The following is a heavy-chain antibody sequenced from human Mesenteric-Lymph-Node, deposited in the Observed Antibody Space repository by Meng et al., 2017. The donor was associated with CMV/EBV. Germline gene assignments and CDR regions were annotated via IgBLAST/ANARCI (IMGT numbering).Heavy chain of an antibody. CDR1: GGSISSSSYY. Sequence: QLQLQESGPGLVKPSETLSLTCTVPGGSISSSSYYWGWIRQPPGKGLEWIGSIYSSGSTYYNPSLKSRVTISVDTSKNQFSLKLSSVTAADTAVYYCARPHYYGSGSSPWFDPWGQGTLVTVSS. J-gene: IGHJ5*02. CDR3: ARPHYYGSGSSPWFDP. CDR2: IYSSGST. V-gene: IGHV4-39*01. D-gene: IGHD3-10*01.